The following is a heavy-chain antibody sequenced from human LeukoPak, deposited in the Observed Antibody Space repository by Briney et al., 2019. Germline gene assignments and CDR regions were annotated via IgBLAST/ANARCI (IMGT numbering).Heavy chain of an antibody. V-gene: IGHV5-51*01. D-gene: IGHD5-18*01. CDR2: IYPGDSDT. CDR3: ARQGSGYSYGYVYFDY. J-gene: IGHJ4*02. CDR1: GYSFTSYW. Sequence: GESLKISCKGSGYSFTSYWIGWVRQMPGKGLEWMGIIYPGDSDTIYSPSFQGQVTISADKSISTAYLQWSSLKASDTAMYYCARQGSGYSYGYVYFDYWGQGTLVTVSS.